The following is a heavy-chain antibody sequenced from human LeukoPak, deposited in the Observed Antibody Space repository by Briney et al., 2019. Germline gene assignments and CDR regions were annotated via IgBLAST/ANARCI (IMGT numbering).Heavy chain of an antibody. J-gene: IGHJ5*02. V-gene: IGHV1-69*04. CDR1: GGTFSSYA. D-gene: IGHD6-19*01. CDR2: IIPILGIA. Sequence: GASVKVSCKASGGTFSSYAISRVRQAPGQGLEWMGRIIPILGIANYAQKFQGRVTITADKSTSTAYMELSSLRSEDTAVYYCARGNTSGWYGWWFDPWGQGTLVTVSS. CDR3: ARGNTSGWYGWWFDP.